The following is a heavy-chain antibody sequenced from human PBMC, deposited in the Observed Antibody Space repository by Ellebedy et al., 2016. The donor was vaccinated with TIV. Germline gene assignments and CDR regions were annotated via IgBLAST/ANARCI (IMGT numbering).Heavy chain of an antibody. CDR3: IKDTAPGGADD. J-gene: IGHJ4*02. V-gene: IGHV3-9*01. Sequence: SLKISCAASGVSFDGFAMHWVRHTPGKGLESVSGIDWNSGRRDYAEYVKGRFTISSDNAMTSVYLQMSSLRSEDTAFYYCIKDTAPGGADDWGQGTLVTVSS. D-gene: IGHD2-8*02. CDR1: GVSFDGFA. CDR2: IDWNSGRR.